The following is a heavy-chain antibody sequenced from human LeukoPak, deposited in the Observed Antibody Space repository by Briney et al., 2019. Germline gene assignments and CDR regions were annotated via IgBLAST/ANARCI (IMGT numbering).Heavy chain of an antibody. D-gene: IGHD6-19*01. J-gene: IGHJ4*02. V-gene: IGHV4-34*01. Sequence: SETLSLTCAAYGGSFSGYYWSWIRQPPGKGLEWIGEISHSGSTNYNPSLKSRVTISVDTSKNQFSLKLSSVTAADTAVYYCARVAVAGTPDYWGQGTLVTVSS. CDR2: ISHSGST. CDR3: ARVAVAGTPDY. CDR1: GGSFSGYY.